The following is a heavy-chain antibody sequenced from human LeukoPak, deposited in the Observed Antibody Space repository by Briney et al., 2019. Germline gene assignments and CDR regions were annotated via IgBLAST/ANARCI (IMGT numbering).Heavy chain of an antibody. CDR1: GGSISSGGYY. CDR2: IYYSGST. V-gene: IGHV4-31*03. D-gene: IGHD6-13*01. CDR3: ARDGEQQLGSN. J-gene: IGHJ4*02. Sequence: PSETLSLTCTVSGGSISSGGYYWSWIRQHPGKGLEWIGYIYYSGSTYYNPSLKSRVTISVDTSKNQFSLKLSSVTAAGTAVYYCARDGEQQLGSNWGQGTLVTVSS.